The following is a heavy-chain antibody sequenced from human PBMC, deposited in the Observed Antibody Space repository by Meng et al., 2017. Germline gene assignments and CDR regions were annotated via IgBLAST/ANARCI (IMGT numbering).Heavy chain of an antibody. CDR3: ASPYCTNGVCSPEY. D-gene: IGHD2-8*01. Sequence: VQLVQCVAAARNQCYAGKVHCKALGGNFSSYVNSWVRQARGQVLEWMGGIIPIFGTANYAQQFQGRVMITADESTSTAYMELSSLRSEDTALYYCASPYCTNGVCSPEYWGQGTLVTVSS. V-gene: IGHV1-69*01. J-gene: IGHJ4*02. CDR2: IIPIFGTA. CDR1: GGNFSSYV.